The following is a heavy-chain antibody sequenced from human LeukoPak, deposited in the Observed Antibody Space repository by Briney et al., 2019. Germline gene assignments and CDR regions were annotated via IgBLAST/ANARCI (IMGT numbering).Heavy chain of an antibody. CDR2: INWNGGST. CDR3: ARAIYGSGSYYDVYYYYYMDV. D-gene: IGHD3-10*01. Sequence: GGSLRLSCAASGFTFDDYGMSWVRQAPGKGLEWVSGINWNGGSTGYADSVKGRFTISRDSAKNSLYLQMNSLRAEDTALYYCARAIYGSGSYYDVYYYYYMDVWGKGTTVTVSS. V-gene: IGHV3-20*04. CDR1: GFTFDDYG. J-gene: IGHJ6*03.